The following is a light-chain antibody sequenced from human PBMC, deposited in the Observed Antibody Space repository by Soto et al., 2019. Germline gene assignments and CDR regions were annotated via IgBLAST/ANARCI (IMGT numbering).Light chain of an antibody. CDR3: QQYNSYSGA. J-gene: IGKJ3*01. CDR2: DAS. CDR1: PSISSW. V-gene: IGKV1-5*01. Sequence: DIQMTQSPSTLSASVGDRVTITCRASPSISSWLAWYQQKPGKAPKLLIYDASSLESGVPSRFSGSGSGTEFTLTISSLQPDDFATYYCQQYNSYSGAFGPGTKVDIK.